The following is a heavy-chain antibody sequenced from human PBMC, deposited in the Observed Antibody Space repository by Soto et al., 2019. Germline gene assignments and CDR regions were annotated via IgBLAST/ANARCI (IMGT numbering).Heavy chain of an antibody. CDR2: IYYSGST. Sequence: SETLSLTCTVSGGSISSSSYYWGWIRQPPGKGLEWIGSIYYSGSTYYNPSLKSRVTISVDTSKNQFSLKLSSVTAADTAVYYCAGQPTERGHGRTVTTTYLWFDPWGQGTLVTVSS. V-gene: IGHV4-39*01. CDR3: AGQPTERGHGRTVTTTYLWFDP. CDR1: GGSISSSSYY. J-gene: IGHJ5*02. D-gene: IGHD4-4*01.